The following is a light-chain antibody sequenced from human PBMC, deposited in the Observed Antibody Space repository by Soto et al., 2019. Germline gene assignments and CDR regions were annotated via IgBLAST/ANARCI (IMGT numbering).Light chain of an antibody. J-gene: IGKJ3*01. CDR1: QSISSY. Sequence: DIQMTQSPSSLSASVGDRVTITCRASQSISSYLNWYQQKPGKAPKLLIYAASSLQSGVPSRFSGSGSGTDFTLTISSLQPEDFATYYCQHYHSVPFTFGPGTKVDI. CDR3: QHYHSVPFT. CDR2: AAS. V-gene: IGKV1-39*01.